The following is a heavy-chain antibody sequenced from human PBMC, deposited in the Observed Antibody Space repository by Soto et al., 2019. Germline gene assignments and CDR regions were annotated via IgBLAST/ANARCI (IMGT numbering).Heavy chain of an antibody. CDR3: PSDFPNSGSYYDY. Sequence: QVPLVQSGAEVKKPGSSVKVSCKASGGTFSSYAISWVRQAPGQGLEWMGGIIPIFGTANYAQKFQGRVTITADEATSTAYMELSSVRSEDTAVYYCPSDFPNSGSYYDYWGQGTLVTVSS. J-gene: IGHJ4*02. D-gene: IGHD1-26*01. V-gene: IGHV1-69*01. CDR1: GGTFSSYA. CDR2: IIPIFGTA.